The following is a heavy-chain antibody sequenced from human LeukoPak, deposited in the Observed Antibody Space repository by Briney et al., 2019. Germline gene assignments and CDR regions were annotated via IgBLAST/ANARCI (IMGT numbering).Heavy chain of an antibody. CDR2: IIPIFGTA. D-gene: IGHD2-2*01. CDR1: GGTFSSYA. CDR3: ARYECSSTSCPGGLDP. Sequence: GASVKVSCKASGGTFSSYAISWVRQAPGQGLEWMGGIIPIFGTANYAQKFQGRVTITTDESTSTAYMELSSLRSEDTAVYYCARYECSSTSCPGGLDPWGQGTLVTVSS. J-gene: IGHJ5*02. V-gene: IGHV1-69*05.